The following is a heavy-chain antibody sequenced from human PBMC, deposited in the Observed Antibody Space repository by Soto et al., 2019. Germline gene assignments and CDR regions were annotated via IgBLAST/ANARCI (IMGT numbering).Heavy chain of an antibody. CDR3: ARGGYYDISRSRNFHYYGLDV. D-gene: IGHD3-3*01. J-gene: IGHJ6*01. CDR1: GYSFSSYG. Sequence: QVLLVQSGAEVKKPGASVKVFCKASGYSFSSYGVNWVRQAPGQGLEWTGWISPYNDYAFHEQKFQGRVTMSTDTPTRTAYMELRSLRSDDTAVYYCARGGYYDISRSRNFHYYGLDVWGQGTTVTVSS. V-gene: IGHV1-18*01. CDR2: ISPYNDYA.